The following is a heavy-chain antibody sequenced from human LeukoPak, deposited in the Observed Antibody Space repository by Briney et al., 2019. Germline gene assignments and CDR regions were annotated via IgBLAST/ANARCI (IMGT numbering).Heavy chain of an antibody. D-gene: IGHD3-22*01. CDR2: ISSSSNYI. Sequence: GGSLRLSCAASGFTFSSYSMKWVRQAPGKGLEWVSSISSSSNYIYYADSVKGRFTISRDNAKNSLYLQMHSLRAEDTSVYYCARAGVSYDSSGYFPDDAFDIWGQGTMVTVSS. CDR3: ARAGVSYDSSGYFPDDAFDI. J-gene: IGHJ3*02. V-gene: IGHV3-21*01. CDR1: GFTFSSYS.